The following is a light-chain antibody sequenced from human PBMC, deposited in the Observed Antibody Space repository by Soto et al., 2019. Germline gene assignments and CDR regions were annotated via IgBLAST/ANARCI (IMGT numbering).Light chain of an antibody. V-gene: IGKV1-39*01. CDR2: GAF. Sequence: DIQMTQSPSSLSASVGDRVTITCRASQSIANFLNWYQQKPGKAPKLLIYGAFSLKSGVPSRFSGSGSGTDFTLTISSLQPEDFATYYCQQSYSTPRTFGQGTKVDIK. CDR1: QSIANF. J-gene: IGKJ2*01. CDR3: QQSYSTPRT.